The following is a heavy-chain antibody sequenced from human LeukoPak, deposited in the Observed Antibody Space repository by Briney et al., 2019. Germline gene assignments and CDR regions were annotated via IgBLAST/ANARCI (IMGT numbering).Heavy chain of an antibody. CDR2: IYYSGST. CDR1: GGSISSYY. J-gene: IGHJ4*02. CDR3: ARETHYYYDTSGHYDG. V-gene: IGHV4-59*01. Sequence: SETLSLTCTVSGGSISSYYWSWIRQPPGKGLEWIGYIYYSGSTNYNPSLKSRVTISVDTSKNQFSLTLRSVTAADTAVYYCARETHYYYDTSGHYDGWGQGTLVTVSS. D-gene: IGHD3-22*01.